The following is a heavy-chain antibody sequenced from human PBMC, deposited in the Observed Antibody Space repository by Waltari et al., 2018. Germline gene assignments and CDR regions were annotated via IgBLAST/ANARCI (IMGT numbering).Heavy chain of an antibody. Sequence: QVQLVQSGAAVKKPGSSVKVSCKASGGTFSSYAISWVRKAPGQGLEWMGRIIPIFGTANYAQKFQGRVTITADKSTSTAYMELSSLRSEDTAVYYCARDIMITFGGERYYFDYWGQGTLVTVSS. D-gene: IGHD3-16*01. J-gene: IGHJ4*02. CDR1: GGTFSSYA. V-gene: IGHV1-69*08. CDR3: ARDIMITFGGERYYFDY. CDR2: IIPIFGTA.